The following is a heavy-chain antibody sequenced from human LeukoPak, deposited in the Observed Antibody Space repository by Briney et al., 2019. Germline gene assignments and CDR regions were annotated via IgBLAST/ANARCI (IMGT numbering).Heavy chain of an antibody. CDR3: ARSPIAARPYFDY. Sequence: SVKVPCKASGYTFTSYGISWVRQAPGQGLEWMGGIIPIFGTANYAQKFQGRVTITADESTSTAYMELSSLRSEDTAVYYCARSPIAARPYFDYWGQGTLVTVSS. D-gene: IGHD6-6*01. CDR2: IIPIFGTA. V-gene: IGHV1-69*13. J-gene: IGHJ4*02. CDR1: GYTFTSYG.